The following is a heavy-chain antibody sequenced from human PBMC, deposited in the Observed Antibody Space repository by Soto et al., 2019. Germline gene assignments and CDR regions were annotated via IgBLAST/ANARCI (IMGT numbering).Heavy chain of an antibody. CDR1: GFTFSTYW. V-gene: IGHV3-74*01. J-gene: IGHJ5*01. CDR2: IKSDGSST. Sequence: GSLRLSCAASGFTFSTYWMHWVRQAPGKGLIWASRIKSDGSSTGYADSVKGRFTISRDNAKNTLYLQMNSLRAEDTAVYYCARGRDDHGVLHWFDSWGQGTLVTVSS. CDR3: ARGRDDHGVLHWFDS. D-gene: IGHD4-17*01.